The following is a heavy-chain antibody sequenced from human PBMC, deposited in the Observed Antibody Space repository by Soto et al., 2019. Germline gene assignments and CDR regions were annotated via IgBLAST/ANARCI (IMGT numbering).Heavy chain of an antibody. D-gene: IGHD6-19*01. CDR2: INPDLSST. CDR1: GFTFSKYW. V-gene: IGHV3-74*01. J-gene: IGHJ4*02. Sequence: GGSLRLSCTVSGFTFSKYWMHWVRQAPGKGLFWVSRINPDLSSTAYADSVKGRFSISTDSAKTTLYLQMNSLTDEDTAVYYCAKHRSSGWYESYWGQGTLVTVSS. CDR3: AKHRSSGWYESY.